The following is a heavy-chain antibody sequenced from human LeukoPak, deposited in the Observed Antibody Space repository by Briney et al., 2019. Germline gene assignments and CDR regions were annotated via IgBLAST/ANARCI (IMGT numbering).Heavy chain of an antibody. Sequence: ASMKLSCKASGYTFTGYYMHWVRQAPGQGLEWMGWINPNSGGTNYAQKFQGRVTMMRDTSISTAYMELSRLRSDDTAVYYCARVSNDILRAYYMDVWGKGTTVTISS. CDR2: INPNSGGT. CDR3: ARVSNDILRAYYMDV. D-gene: IGHD3-9*01. J-gene: IGHJ6*03. CDR1: GYTFTGYY. V-gene: IGHV1-2*02.